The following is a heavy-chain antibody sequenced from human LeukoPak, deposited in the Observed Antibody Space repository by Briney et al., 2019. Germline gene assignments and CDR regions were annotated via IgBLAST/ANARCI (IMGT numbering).Heavy chain of an antibody. CDR1: GYTFTGYY. V-gene: IGHV1-2*02. CDR2: INPNSGGT. Sequence: GASVKVSCKASGYTFTGYYMHWVRQAPGQGLEWMGWINPNSGGTNYAQKFQGRVTMTRDTSISTAYMELSRLRSDDTAVYYCARDPHATQLLVPPYYFDYWGQGTLVTVSS. CDR3: ARDPHATQLLVPPYYFDY. D-gene: IGHD2-8*02. J-gene: IGHJ4*02.